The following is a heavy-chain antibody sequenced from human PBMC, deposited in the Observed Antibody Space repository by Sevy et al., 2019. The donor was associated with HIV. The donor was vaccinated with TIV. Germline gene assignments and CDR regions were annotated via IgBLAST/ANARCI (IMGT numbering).Heavy chain of an antibody. V-gene: IGHV4-4*07. CDR3: ARELDEYSSSYGHPMVLYYYGMDV. CDR1: GGSISSYY. Sequence: SETLSLTCTVSGGSISSYYWSWIRQPAGKGLEWIGRIYTSGSTNYNPSLKSRVTMSVDTSKNQFSLKLSSVTAADTAVYYCARELDEYSSSYGHPMVLYYYGMDVWGQGTTVTVSS. J-gene: IGHJ6*02. D-gene: IGHD6-6*01. CDR2: IYTSGST.